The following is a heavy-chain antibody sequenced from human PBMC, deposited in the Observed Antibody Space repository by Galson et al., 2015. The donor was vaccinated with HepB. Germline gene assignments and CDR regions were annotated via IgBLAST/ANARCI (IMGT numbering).Heavy chain of an antibody. Sequence: SVKVSRKASGGTFSSYAISWVRQAPGQGLEWMGGIIPIFGTANYAQKFQGRVTITADESTSTAYMELSSLRSEDAAVYYCASSVGFRPVEQLVPFNWGQGTLVTVSS. CDR2: IIPIFGTA. V-gene: IGHV1-69*13. CDR1: GGTFSSYA. CDR3: ASSVGFRPVEQLVPFN. D-gene: IGHD6-13*01. J-gene: IGHJ4*02.